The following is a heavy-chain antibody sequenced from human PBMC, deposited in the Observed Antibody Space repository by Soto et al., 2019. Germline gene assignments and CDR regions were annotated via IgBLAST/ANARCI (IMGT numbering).Heavy chain of an antibody. V-gene: IGHV3-23*01. CDR2: ITDSGGDS. Sequence: GGSLRLSCVASGITFRTRAMNWVRQAPGEGLEWVSVITDSGGDSKYADSVRGRFTISRDNSKNTLYLQMNSLRADDSAVYYCASGSSDSYPGSRIFDFWGRGTLVTVSS. CDR1: GITFRTRA. CDR3: ASGSSDSYPGSRIFDF. J-gene: IGHJ4*02. D-gene: IGHD3-10*01.